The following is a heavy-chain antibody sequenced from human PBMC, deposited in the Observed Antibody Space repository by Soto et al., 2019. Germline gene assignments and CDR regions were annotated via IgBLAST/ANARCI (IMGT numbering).Heavy chain of an antibody. Sequence: SETLSLTCAVSGVSISSGGYSWSWIRQPPGKGLEWIGYIYHSGSTYYNPSLKSRVTISVDRSKNQFSLKLSSVTAADTAVYYCARGDYGDYYLLDYWGQGTLVTVSS. CDR1: GVSISSGGYS. V-gene: IGHV4-30-2*01. CDR2: IYHSGST. D-gene: IGHD4-17*01. CDR3: ARGDYGDYYLLDY. J-gene: IGHJ4*02.